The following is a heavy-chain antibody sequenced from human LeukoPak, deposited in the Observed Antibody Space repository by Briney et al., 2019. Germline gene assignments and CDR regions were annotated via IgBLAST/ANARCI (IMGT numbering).Heavy chain of an antibody. J-gene: IGHJ6*02. D-gene: IGHD6-19*01. Sequence: GESLKISCKGSGYSFTIYWIGWVRQMPGKGLEWMGIIYPGDSDTRYSPSFQGQVTISADKSISTAYLQWSSLKASDTAMYYCARSSEGGWYYYYGMDVWGQGTTVTVSS. V-gene: IGHV5-51*01. CDR2: IYPGDSDT. CDR1: GYSFTIYW. CDR3: ARSSEGGWYYYYGMDV.